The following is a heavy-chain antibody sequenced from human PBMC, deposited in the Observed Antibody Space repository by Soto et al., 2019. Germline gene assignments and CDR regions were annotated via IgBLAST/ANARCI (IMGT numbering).Heavy chain of an antibody. D-gene: IGHD6-19*01. CDR3: ARMPRGQWRPHLDC. Sequence: EVQLVESGGGLVQPGGSLRLSCAASGFTFSDYWMSWVRQAPGKGLEWVANIKLDGSEEYYVDSVKGRFTISRDNAKNSLYLQMSILRVKDTAVYYWARMPRGQWRPHLDCWGQGTLVTVSS. CDR1: GFTFSDYW. J-gene: IGHJ4*02. CDR2: IKLDGSEE. V-gene: IGHV3-7*01.